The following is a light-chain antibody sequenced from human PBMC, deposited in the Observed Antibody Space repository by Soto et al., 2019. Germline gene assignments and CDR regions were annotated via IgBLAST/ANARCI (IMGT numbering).Light chain of an antibody. CDR2: GAS. J-gene: IGKJ2*01. V-gene: IGKV3-15*01. CDR1: QSVSNN. Sequence: EIVMTHSPATLSVSPGERATLSCRASQSVSNNLAWYQQKPGQAPRLLIYGASTRATAIPARFSGSGSGTEFTLTISSLQSEDFAVYFRQQYDNWPYTFGQVTKLEIK. CDR3: QQYDNWPYT.